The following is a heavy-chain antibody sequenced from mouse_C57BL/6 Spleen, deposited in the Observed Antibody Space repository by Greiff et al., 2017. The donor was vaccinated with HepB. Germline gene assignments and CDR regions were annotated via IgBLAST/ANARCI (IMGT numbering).Heavy chain of an antibody. D-gene: IGHD1-1*01. CDR2: IYWDDDK. CDR3: ARSRTTVVASPFDD. Sequence: QVTLKESGPGILQSSQTLSLTCSFSGFSLSTSGMGVSWIRQPSGKGLEWLAHIYWDDDKRYNPSLKSRLTTSKDTSRNQVFLKITSVDTADTATYYCARSRTTVVASPFDDWGQGTTLTVSS. V-gene: IGHV8-12*01. CDR1: GFSLSTSGMG. J-gene: IGHJ2*01.